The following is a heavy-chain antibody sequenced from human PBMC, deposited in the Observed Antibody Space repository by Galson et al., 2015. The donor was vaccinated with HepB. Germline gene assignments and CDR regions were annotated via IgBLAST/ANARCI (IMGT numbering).Heavy chain of an antibody. J-gene: IGHJ4*02. D-gene: IGHD5-18*01. CDR2: ISTYNGNT. CDR3: ARGLDRGYSYGIGGY. Sequence: SVKVSCKASGYTFTSYGINWVRQAPGQGLEWMGLISTYNGNTHYAQKFQGRVTMTTDTTTSTAYMEVRGLRSDDTAVYYCARGLDRGYSYGIGGYWGQGTLVIVS. CDR1: GYTFTSYG. V-gene: IGHV1-18*04.